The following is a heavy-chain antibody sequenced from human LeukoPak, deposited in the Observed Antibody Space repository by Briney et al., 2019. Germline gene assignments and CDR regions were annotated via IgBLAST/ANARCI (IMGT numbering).Heavy chain of an antibody. CDR2: ISSYNGNT. Sequence: ASVKVSCKASGYTFTSYGISWVRQAPGQGLEWMGWISSYNGNTNYAQKLQGRVTMTTDTSTTTAYMELKSLRSDDTAVYYCARRKIYDYVWGSYRYNPPDYWGQGTLVTVSS. J-gene: IGHJ4*02. V-gene: IGHV1-18*01. CDR1: GYTFTSYG. CDR3: ARRKIYDYVWGSYRYNPPDY. D-gene: IGHD3-16*02.